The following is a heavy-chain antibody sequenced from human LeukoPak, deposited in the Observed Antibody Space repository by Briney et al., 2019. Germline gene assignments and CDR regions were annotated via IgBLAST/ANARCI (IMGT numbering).Heavy chain of an antibody. J-gene: IGHJ4*02. CDR1: GGTFSSYA. D-gene: IGHD3-22*01. CDR2: IIPIFGTA. V-gene: IGHV1-69*05. Sequence: SVKVSCKASGGTFSSYAISWVRQAPGQGLEWMGGIIPIFGTANYAQKFQGRVTITTDESTSTAYMELSSLRSEDTAVYYCARDPGYYYDSSGYCPLYYFDYWGQGTLVTVSS. CDR3: ARDPGYYYDSSGYCPLYYFDY.